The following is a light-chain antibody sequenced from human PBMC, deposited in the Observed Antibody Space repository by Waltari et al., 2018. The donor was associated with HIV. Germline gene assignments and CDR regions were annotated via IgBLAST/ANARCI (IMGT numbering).Light chain of an antibody. CDR3: GTWDSSLNTPV. CDR2: DNN. V-gene: IGLV1-51*01. CDR1: TSNIETNY. J-gene: IGLJ2*01. Sequence: QPVLTQPPSVSAAPGRSVTITCSGSTSNIETNYVSWYQQIPGPAPKLLIYDNNKRPSGIPGRFSGSKSATSATLGITGLQTGDEAEYFCGTWDSSLNTPVFGGGSRLTVL.